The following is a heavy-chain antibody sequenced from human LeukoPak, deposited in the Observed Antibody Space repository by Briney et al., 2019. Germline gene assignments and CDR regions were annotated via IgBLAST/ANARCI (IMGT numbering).Heavy chain of an antibody. CDR2: FSSSSSYI. V-gene: IGHV3-21*01. D-gene: IGHD6-19*01. CDR3: ARDSSGWSYFDY. Sequence: PGGSLRLSCAASRFTLSSYSTNSVRQAPGKGLGWVSSFSSSSSYIYYADSVKGRFTISRDNAKNPLYLQMNSLRADDTAVYYCARDSSGWSYFDYWGQGTLVTVSS. CDR1: RFTLSSYS. J-gene: IGHJ4*02.